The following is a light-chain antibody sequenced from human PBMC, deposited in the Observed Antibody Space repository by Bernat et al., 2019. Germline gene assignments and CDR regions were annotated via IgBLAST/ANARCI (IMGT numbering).Light chain of an antibody. Sequence: QSALTQPASVSGSPGQSITLSCTGTSSDIGNTNYISWYQQQPGKAPKLIIYDVTDRPSRVSNRFSGSKSGNTASLTISGLQPEDESHYYCASYTTTNTLVFGGGTKLTVL. V-gene: IGLV2-14*03. J-gene: IGLJ3*02. CDR1: SSDIGNTNY. CDR3: ASYTTTNTLV. CDR2: DVT.